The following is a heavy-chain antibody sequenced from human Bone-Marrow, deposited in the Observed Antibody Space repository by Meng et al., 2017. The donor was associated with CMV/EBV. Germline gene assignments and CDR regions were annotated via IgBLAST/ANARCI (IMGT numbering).Heavy chain of an antibody. J-gene: IGHJ3*02. CDR3: SSFDYGGNSDALDI. Sequence: GESLKISCAASGFTVSSNYMTWVRQAPGKGLEWVSVIYRGGNTYYADSVKGRFTISRDNSKNTVYLQMNSLRAEDTAVYYCSSFDYGGNSDALDIWGHGTMVTVSS. D-gene: IGHD4-23*01. CDR1: GFTVSSNY. V-gene: IGHV3-53*01. CDR2: IYRGGNT.